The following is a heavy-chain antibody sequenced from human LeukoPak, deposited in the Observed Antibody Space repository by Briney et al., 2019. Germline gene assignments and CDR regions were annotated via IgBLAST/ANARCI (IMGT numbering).Heavy chain of an antibody. CDR3: TRDRSRAEDD. CDR1: GFTLSGHW. J-gene: IGHJ4*02. Sequence: PGGSLRLSCAASGFTLSGHWMSWVRQAPGKGLEWVANINQGGSDKYYADSVKGRFTISRDNANNLLYLQMNSLRGEDTAVYYCTRDRSRAEDDWGQGTLVTVSS. V-gene: IGHV3-7*01. CDR2: INQGGSDK. D-gene: IGHD1-14*01.